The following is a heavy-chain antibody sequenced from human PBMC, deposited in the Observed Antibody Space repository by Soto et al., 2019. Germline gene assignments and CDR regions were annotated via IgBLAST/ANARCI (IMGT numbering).Heavy chain of an antibody. CDR3: ARDYWYSDQQPYGMDV. CDR1: GFTFSSYS. D-gene: IGHD2-15*01. CDR2: ISSSSSYI. V-gene: IGHV3-21*01. J-gene: IGHJ6*02. Sequence: EVQLVESGGGLVKPGGSLRLSCAASGFTFSSYSMNWVRQAPGKGLEWVSSISSSSSYIYYADSVKGRFTISRDNAKNSLYLQMNSLRDEDTAVYYCARDYWYSDQQPYGMDVWGQGTTVTVAS.